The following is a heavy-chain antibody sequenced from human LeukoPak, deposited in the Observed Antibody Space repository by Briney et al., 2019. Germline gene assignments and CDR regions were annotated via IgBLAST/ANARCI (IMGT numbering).Heavy chain of an antibody. J-gene: IGHJ4*02. D-gene: IGHD3-10*01. V-gene: IGHV3-21*01. Sequence: GGSLRLSCAASGFTFSSYSMNWVRQAPGKGLEWVSSISSSSSYIYYADSVKGRFTISRDNAKNSLYLQMNSLRAEDTAVYYCARDQGLLWFGESQPYYFDYWGQGTLVTVSS. CDR1: GFTFSSYS. CDR2: ISSSSSYI. CDR3: ARDQGLLWFGESQPYYFDY.